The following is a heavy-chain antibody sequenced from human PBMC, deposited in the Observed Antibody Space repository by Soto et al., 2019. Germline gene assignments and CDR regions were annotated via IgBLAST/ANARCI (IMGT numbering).Heavy chain of an antibody. Sequence: QVQLQESGPGLVKPSETLSLTCAVSGGSISSYYWSWIRQPPGKGLEWIGYIYYSGSTNYNPSLKSRVTISVDTSKNQFSLKLSSVTAADTAVYYCARDSRLLSGSYAWFDPWGQGTLVTVSS. D-gene: IGHD1-26*01. J-gene: IGHJ5*02. V-gene: IGHV4-59*01. CDR2: IYYSGST. CDR1: GGSISSYY. CDR3: ARDSRLLSGSYAWFDP.